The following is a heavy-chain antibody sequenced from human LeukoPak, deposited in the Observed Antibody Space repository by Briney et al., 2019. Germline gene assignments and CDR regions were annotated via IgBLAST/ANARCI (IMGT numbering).Heavy chain of an antibody. V-gene: IGHV3-48*02. CDR2: ISSSTTIT. CDR3: ATSLQGGYYNFWSGFYTGDY. CDR1: GFAFGSYS. J-gene: IGHJ4*02. D-gene: IGHD3-3*01. Sequence: GGSLRLSCAASGFAFGSYSMNWVRQAPGKGLEWVSYISSSTTITYYADSVKGRFSVSRDNAKNSLYLQMNSLRDEDTAVYYCATSLQGGYYNFWSGFYTGDYWGEXTXVTVSS.